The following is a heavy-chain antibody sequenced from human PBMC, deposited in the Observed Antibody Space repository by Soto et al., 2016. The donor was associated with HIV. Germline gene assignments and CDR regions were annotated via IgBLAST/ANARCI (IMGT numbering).Heavy chain of an antibody. Sequence: QVQLQESGPGLVKPSETLSLTCAVSGGSLSSYYWTWIRQPPGKGLEWIASLYYNGSGYYNPSLKSRLTMSVNMSRKFFXPETDFCDRCDTAVYHCATTTSAATPATLTSWGQGILVTVSS. CDR2: LYYNGSG. V-gene: IGHV4-59*13. CDR3: ATTTSAATPATLTS. D-gene: IGHD2-15*01. CDR1: GGSLSSYY. J-gene: IGHJ4*02.